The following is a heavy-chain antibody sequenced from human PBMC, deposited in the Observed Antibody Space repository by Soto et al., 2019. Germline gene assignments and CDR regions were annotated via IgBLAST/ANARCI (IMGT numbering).Heavy chain of an antibody. V-gene: IGHV3-23*01. CDR3: ARDHNDWNDYAFDI. CDR1: RFTFSNYG. CDR2: ISGTCVST. Sequence: EVQVLESGGGLVQPGGSLRLSCAASRFTFSNYGMNWVRQAPGKGLEWCSRISGTCVSTYYADSVRGRFTISRDNSKNTLYLQMNSLIAEDTAVYYCARDHNDWNDYAFDIWGQGTMVTVSS. J-gene: IGHJ3*02. D-gene: IGHD1-1*01.